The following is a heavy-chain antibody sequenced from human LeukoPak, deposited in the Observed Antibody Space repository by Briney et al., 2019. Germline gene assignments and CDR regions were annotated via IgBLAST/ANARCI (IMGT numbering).Heavy chain of an antibody. Sequence: KPSETLSLTCTVSGGSISSGDYYWSWIRQPPGKGLEWIGYIYYSGSTYYNPSLKSRVTISVDTSKNQFSLKLSSVTAADTAVYYCARGNLKLRFLEWVNWFDPWGQGTLVTVSS. CDR3: ARGNLKLRFLEWVNWFDP. CDR2: IYYSGST. D-gene: IGHD3-3*01. CDR1: GGSISSGDYY. V-gene: IGHV4-30-4*08. J-gene: IGHJ5*02.